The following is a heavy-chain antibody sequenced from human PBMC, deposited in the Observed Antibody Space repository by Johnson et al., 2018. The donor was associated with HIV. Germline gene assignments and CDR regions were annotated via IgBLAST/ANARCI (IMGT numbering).Heavy chain of an antibody. V-gene: IGHV3-66*02. CDR2: IFSVGDV. D-gene: IGHD3-22*01. CDR3: ARGGLTYYYDSSGYPDAFDI. J-gene: IGHJ3*02. CDR1: GITVGTNY. Sequence: MLLVESGGGLVQPGGSLRLSCAASGITVGTNYMSWVRQAPGKGLEWVSVIFSVGDVYYADSVKGRFTISRDNSKNTLYLQMNSLRAEDTAVYYCARGGLTYYYDSSGYPDAFDIWCQGTMVTVSS.